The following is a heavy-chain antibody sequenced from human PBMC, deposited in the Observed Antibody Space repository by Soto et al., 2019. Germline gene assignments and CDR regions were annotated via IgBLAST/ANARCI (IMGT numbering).Heavy chain of an antibody. D-gene: IGHD5-12*01. V-gene: IGHV1-69*01. CDR1: GGTFSSYA. CDR2: IIPIFGTA. Sequence: QVQLVQSGAEVKKPGSSVKVSCKASGGTFSSYAISWVRQAPGQGLEWMGGIIPIFGTANYAQKFQGRVTITADESTSTAYMELSSLRSEDTAVYYCARGRYGATISIYYYYYSMDVWGQGTTVTVSS. J-gene: IGHJ6*02. CDR3: ARGRYGATISIYYYYYSMDV.